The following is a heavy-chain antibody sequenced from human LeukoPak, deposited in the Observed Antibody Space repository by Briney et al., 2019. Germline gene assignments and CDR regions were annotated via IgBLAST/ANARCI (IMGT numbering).Heavy chain of an antibody. Sequence: PSETLSLTCAVSGVSFRVYYWSWIRQPPGKGLEWIGEINHIGSTNYNPSLKSRVTISVDTSKNQFSLKLSCVPAAHTAMYYCPRGRDIFRLAAAATQRARLYYLHYWGQGTLVTVSS. CDR3: PRGRDIFRLAAAATQRARLYYLHY. V-gene: IGHV4-34*01. D-gene: IGHD6-13*01. CDR1: GVSFRVYY. J-gene: IGHJ4*02. CDR2: INHIGST.